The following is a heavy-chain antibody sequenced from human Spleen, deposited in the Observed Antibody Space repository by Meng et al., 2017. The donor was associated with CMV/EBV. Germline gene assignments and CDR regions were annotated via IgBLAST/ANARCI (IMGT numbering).Heavy chain of an antibody. V-gene: IGHV3-15*01. J-gene: IGHJ3*02. CDR3: TTENPAIVVSGFDI. CDR2: IKSKTDGGTT. CDR1: GFTFSNAW. D-gene: IGHD3-22*01. Sequence: GESLKISCAASGFTFSNAWMSWVRQAPGKGLEWVGRIKSKTDGGTTDYAAPVKGRFTISRDDSKNTLYLQMNSLKTEDTAVYYCTTENPAIVVSGFDIWGQGTMVTVSS.